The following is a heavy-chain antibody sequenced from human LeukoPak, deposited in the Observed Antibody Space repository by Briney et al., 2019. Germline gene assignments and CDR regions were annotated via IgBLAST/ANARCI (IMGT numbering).Heavy chain of an antibody. CDR1: GFMFSRLG. CDR2: IWHDGSVE. Sequence: GRSLRLSCTASGFMFSRLGMQWVRQAPGEGLEWVAMIWHDGSVEEYANSVKGRFTISRDNSQNTLYLQMNSLRDDDTAVYYCAKEGDQFRGYLDAWGKGTTVTVSS. V-gene: IGHV3-33*06. D-gene: IGHD3-16*01. CDR3: AKEGDQFRGYLDA. J-gene: IGHJ6*03.